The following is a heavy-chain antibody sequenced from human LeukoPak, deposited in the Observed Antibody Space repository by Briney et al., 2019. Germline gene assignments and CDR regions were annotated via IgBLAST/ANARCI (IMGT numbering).Heavy chain of an antibody. V-gene: IGHV1-18*01. CDR1: GYTFTSYG. J-gene: IGHJ4*02. CDR2: ISAYNGNT. Sequence: ASVKVSCKASGYTFTSYGISRVRQAPGQGLEWMGWISAYNGNTNYAQKLQGRVTMTTDTSTSTAYMELRSLRSDDTAVYYCARDPEWGEDTAVVNLDYWGQGTLVTVSS. CDR3: ARDPEWGEDTAVVNLDY. D-gene: IGHD5-18*01.